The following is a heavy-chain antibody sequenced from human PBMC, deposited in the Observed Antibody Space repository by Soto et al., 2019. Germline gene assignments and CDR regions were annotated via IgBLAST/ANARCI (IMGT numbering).Heavy chain of an antibody. V-gene: IGHV4-34*01. J-gene: IGHJ4*02. CDR2: INHSGST. CDR3: ARGFMTTVTTPSVHQGQYYFDY. D-gene: IGHD4-17*01. Sequence: SETLSLTCAVYGGSFSGYYWSWIRQPPGKGLEWIGEINHSGSTNYNPSLKSRVTISVDTSKNQFSLKLSSVTAADTAVYYCARGFMTTVTTPSVHQGQYYFDYWGQGTLVTVSS. CDR1: GGSFSGYY.